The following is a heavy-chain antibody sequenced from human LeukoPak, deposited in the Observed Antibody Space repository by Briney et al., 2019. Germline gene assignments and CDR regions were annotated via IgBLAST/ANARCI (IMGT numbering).Heavy chain of an antibody. V-gene: IGHV3-21*01. CDR1: GFTFSSYS. J-gene: IGHJ4*02. D-gene: IGHD6-13*01. Sequence: GGSLRLSCAASGFTFSSYSMTWVRQAPGKGLEWVSSISSSSSYIYYADSVKGRFTISRDNAKNSLYLQMNSLRAEDTAVYYCARDATNFYSSSWFNFDYWGQGTLVTVSS. CDR2: ISSSSSYI. CDR3: ARDATNFYSSSWFNFDY.